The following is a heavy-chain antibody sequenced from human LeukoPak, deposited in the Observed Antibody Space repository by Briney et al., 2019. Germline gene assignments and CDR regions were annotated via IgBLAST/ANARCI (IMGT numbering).Heavy chain of an antibody. D-gene: IGHD6-19*01. V-gene: IGHV3-30*04. J-gene: IGHJ4*02. CDR1: GFTFSSYA. CDR2: ISYDGSNK. CDR3: ARLPVAGTIVTDY. Sequence: ALRLSCAASGFTFSSYAMHWVRQAPGKGLEWVAVISYDGSNKYYADSVKGRFTISRDNSKNTLYLQMNSLRAEDTAVYYCARLPVAGTIVTDYWGQGTLVTVSS.